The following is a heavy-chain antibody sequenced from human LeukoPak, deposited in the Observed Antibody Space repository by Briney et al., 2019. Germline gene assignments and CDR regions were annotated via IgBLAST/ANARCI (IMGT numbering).Heavy chain of an antibody. D-gene: IGHD1-1*01. CDR1: GYSISSGYY. Sequence: SETVSLTCTVSGYSISSGYYWGGIRQPPGKGLEWIGSIYHSGSTCYNPSLKSRVTISVDTSKNQFSLKLSSVTAADTAVYYCARGSSTWNQHPEDYWGQGTLVTVSS. CDR3: ARGSSTWNQHPEDY. V-gene: IGHV4-38-2*02. CDR2: IYHSGST. J-gene: IGHJ4*02.